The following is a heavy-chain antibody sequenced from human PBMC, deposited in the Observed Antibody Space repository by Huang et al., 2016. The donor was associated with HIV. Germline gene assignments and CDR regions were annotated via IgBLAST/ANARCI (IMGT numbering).Heavy chain of an antibody. D-gene: IGHD4-17*01. CDR3: ARGQLGSYGDYDVLY. V-gene: IGHV1-69*13. CDR1: GGTFSKYA. CDR2: IVPMFGRP. J-gene: IGHJ4*02. Sequence: QVQLVQSGAEVKTPGSSVKVSCKASGGTFSKYAISWVRQAPGQGLEWMGGIVPMFGRPTYARKFQGRVTITADDSTSTTYVEVSSLRSEDTALYYCARGQLGSYGDYDVLYWGQGTLVTVSS.